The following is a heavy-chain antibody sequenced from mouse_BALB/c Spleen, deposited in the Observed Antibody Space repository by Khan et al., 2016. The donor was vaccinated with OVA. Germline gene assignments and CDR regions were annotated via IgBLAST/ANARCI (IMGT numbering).Heavy chain of an antibody. CDR1: GDSITSGY. D-gene: IGHD2-14*01. CDR3: ARSTYRYAFAY. Sequence: EVQLQESGPSLVKPSQTLSLTCSVTGDSITSGYWSWIRKFPGNKLEYMGYMIYTGYTYYNPSFKSRISITRHTSKNQYYLQLNSVTTEDTATYYCARSTYRYAFAYWGQGTLVTVSA. J-gene: IGHJ3*01. CDR2: MIYTGYT. V-gene: IGHV3-8*02.